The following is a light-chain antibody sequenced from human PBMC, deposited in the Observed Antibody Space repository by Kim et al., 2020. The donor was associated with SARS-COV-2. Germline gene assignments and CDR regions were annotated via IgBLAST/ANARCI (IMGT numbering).Light chain of an antibody. V-gene: IGKV1D-13*01. CDR3: QQFNNYPRIT. CDR1: QGISSA. J-gene: IGKJ5*01. CDR2: DAS. Sequence: GDRVTITCRASQGISSALAWYQQKPGKAPNLMIYDASSLESGVPSRFSGSGSGTDFTLTISSLQPEDFATYYCQQFNNYPRITFGQGTRLE.